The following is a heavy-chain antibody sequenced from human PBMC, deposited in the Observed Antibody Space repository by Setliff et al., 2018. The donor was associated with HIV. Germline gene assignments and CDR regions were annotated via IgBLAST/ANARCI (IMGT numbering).Heavy chain of an antibody. Sequence: PSETLSLTCTVSGGSINNYYWSWIRQPPGKGLEWIGYIYPNGSPDYPSGNIVYNPSVRSRVNISVDTSKNQFSLKLRSVTAADTAVYYCARQHSYDSSGRNLMDVWGKGTTVTVSS. V-gene: IGHV4-59*08. D-gene: IGHD3-22*01. CDR2: IYPNGSP. J-gene: IGHJ6*03. CDR3: ARQHSYDSSGRNLMDV. CDR1: GGSINNYY.